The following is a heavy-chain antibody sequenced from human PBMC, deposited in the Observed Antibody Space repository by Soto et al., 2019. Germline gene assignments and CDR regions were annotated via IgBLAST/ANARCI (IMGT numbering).Heavy chain of an antibody. Sequence: SETLSLTCTVSGGSVSSGSYYWSWIRQPPGKGLEWIGYIYYSGSTNYNPSLKSRVTISVDTSKNQFSLKLSSVTAADTAVYYCARVHWVMREMWFDPWGLGTLVTVSS. V-gene: IGHV4-61*01. CDR2: IYYSGST. J-gene: IGHJ5*02. CDR3: ARVHWVMREMWFDP. D-gene: IGHD3-16*01. CDR1: GGSVSSGSYY.